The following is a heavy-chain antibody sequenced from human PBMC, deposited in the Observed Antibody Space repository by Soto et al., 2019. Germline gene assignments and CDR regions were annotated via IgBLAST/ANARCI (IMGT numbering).Heavy chain of an antibody. V-gene: IGHV3-53*01. D-gene: IGHD4-17*01. Sequence: EVQLVESGGGLIQPGGSLRLSCAASGFTVSSNYMSWVRQAPGKGLEWVSVIYSGGGTYYADAVKGRFTISRDNSKNTLYLQMNSLRAEDTAVYYCARDHGDYDGAFDIWGQGTMVTVSS. J-gene: IGHJ3*02. CDR2: IYSGGGT. CDR3: ARDHGDYDGAFDI. CDR1: GFTVSSNY.